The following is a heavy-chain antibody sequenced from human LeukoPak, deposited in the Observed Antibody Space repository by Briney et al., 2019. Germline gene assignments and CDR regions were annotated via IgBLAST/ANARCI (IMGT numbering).Heavy chain of an antibody. J-gene: IGHJ4*02. D-gene: IGHD3-10*01. V-gene: IGHV1-2*02. CDR1: GYTFTDYY. CDR3: AKPYYYGSRSYMDY. CDR2: INPNSGGT. Sequence: GASVKASCKASGYTFTDYYMHWVRQAPGQGLEWMGWINPNSGGTHYAQNFQGRVTMTRDTSISTGYMELSRLRSDDTAVYYCAKPYYYGSRSYMDYWGQGTLVTVSS.